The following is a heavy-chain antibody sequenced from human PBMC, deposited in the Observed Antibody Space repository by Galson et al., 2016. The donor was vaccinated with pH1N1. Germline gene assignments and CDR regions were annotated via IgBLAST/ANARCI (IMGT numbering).Heavy chain of an antibody. D-gene: IGHD3-16*01. J-gene: IGHJ6*02. CDR1: GFTFHDYT. CDR2: VSWDGGST. V-gene: IGHV3-43*01. CDR3: AKEIQRGSYGMDV. Sequence: SLRLSCAASGFTFHDYTMHWVRQTPGKGLEWVSLVSWDGGSTYYADYVKGRFTVSRDNSKNSPYLQMNSLRSEDTAVYYCAKEIQRGSYGMDVWGRGTTVTVSS.